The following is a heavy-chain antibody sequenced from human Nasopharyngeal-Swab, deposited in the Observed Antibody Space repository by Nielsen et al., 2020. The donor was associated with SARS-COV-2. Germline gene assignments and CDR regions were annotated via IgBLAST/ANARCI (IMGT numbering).Heavy chain of an antibody. Sequence: ASVQVSCKASGYTFINYYMLWVRQAPGQGLEWMGIINPSGGSTNYAPKFQGSVTMTKDTSTSTVYMELRSLRSEDTAVYYCAREGRREDIVVVAASMEGWFDPWRRGTLVTVSS. V-gene: IGHV1-46*01. D-gene: IGHD2-2*01. CDR2: INPSGGST. J-gene: IGHJ5*02. CDR1: GYTFINYY. CDR3: AREGRREDIVVVAASMEGWFDP.